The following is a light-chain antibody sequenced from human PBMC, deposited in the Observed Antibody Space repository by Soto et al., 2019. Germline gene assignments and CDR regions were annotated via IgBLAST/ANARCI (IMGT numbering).Light chain of an antibody. CDR2: AAS. Sequence: DIQMTQSPSSLSASVGDRVTITGRASQSISSYLNWYQQKPGKAPKLMIYAASSLQSGVPSRFSGTVSGTDFNLTISSLHTEDFATYECQQRYSTTFTFGPWTKLDIK. CDR1: QSISSY. CDR3: QQRYSTTFT. V-gene: IGKV1-39*01. J-gene: IGKJ3*01.